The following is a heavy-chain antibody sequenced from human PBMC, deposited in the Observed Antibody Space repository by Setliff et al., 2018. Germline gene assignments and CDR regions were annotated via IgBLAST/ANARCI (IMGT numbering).Heavy chain of an antibody. J-gene: IGHJ4*01. CDR3: AKSPHDCWSGRVFFDY. CDR2: INVGGTNT. V-gene: IGHV3-23*01. Sequence: PGGSLRLSCAASGFTFSSFAMSWVRQAPGKRLEWVSIINVGGTNTYYRDSVKGRFTISRDNSKSTLYLHMNSLRAEDTAIYYCAKSPHDCWSGRVFFDYWGQGMLVTVSS. D-gene: IGHD3-3*01. CDR1: GFTFSSFA.